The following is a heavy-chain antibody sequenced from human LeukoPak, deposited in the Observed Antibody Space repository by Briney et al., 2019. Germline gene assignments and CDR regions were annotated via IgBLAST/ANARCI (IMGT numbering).Heavy chain of an antibody. CDR3: ARGRGYSSSSYYFDY. Sequence: SETLSLTCAVYGGSFSGYYWSWIRQPPGKGLEWIGEINHSGSTNYSPSLKSRVTISVDTSKNQFSLKLSSVTAADTAVYYCARGRGYSSSSYYFDYWGQGTLVTVSS. CDR2: INHSGST. D-gene: IGHD6-6*01. CDR1: GGSFSGYY. V-gene: IGHV4-34*01. J-gene: IGHJ4*02.